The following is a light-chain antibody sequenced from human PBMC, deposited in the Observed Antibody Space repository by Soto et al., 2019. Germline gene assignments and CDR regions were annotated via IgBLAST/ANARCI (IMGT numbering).Light chain of an antibody. Sequence: QSVLTQPPSASGTPGQRVTISCSGSSSNIGSNTVNWYQQLPGTAPKLLIYSNNQRPSGVPDRFSGSKSGTSAYLAINGLQSEDEADYYCAAWDDSLDGVVFGGGTQLTVL. CDR3: AAWDDSLDGVV. CDR2: SNN. J-gene: IGLJ2*01. V-gene: IGLV1-44*01. CDR1: SSNIGSNT.